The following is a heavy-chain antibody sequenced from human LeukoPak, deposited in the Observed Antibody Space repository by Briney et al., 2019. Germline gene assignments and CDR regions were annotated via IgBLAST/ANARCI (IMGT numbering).Heavy chain of an antibody. CDR2: ISSDSRII. Sequence: PGGSLRLSCAASGFTFSTYNMNWVRQAPGKGLEWVSFISSDSRIIYYADSVKGRFTVSRDNAKSSLYLQMNSLRDEDTAVYYCARNPAGIGDYWGQGTLVTVSS. V-gene: IGHV3-48*02. CDR3: ARNPAGIGDY. J-gene: IGHJ4*02. D-gene: IGHD1-26*01. CDR1: GFTFSTYN.